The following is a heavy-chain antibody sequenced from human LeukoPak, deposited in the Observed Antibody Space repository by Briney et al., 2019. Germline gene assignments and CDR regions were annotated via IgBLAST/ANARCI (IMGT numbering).Heavy chain of an antibody. CDR3: ARVRSAGSGWTQKEFDY. Sequence: GGSLRLSCAAAGLTFSNYGMHWVRQAPGKGLQWVAYIRYDGRNKYSADSVKGRFTIYRDNSKSTLYLQMNSLRPEDTAVYYCARVRSAGSGWTQKEFDYWGQGTQVTVSS. D-gene: IGHD6-19*01. CDR2: IRYDGRNK. J-gene: IGHJ4*02. V-gene: IGHV3-30*02. CDR1: GLTFSNYG.